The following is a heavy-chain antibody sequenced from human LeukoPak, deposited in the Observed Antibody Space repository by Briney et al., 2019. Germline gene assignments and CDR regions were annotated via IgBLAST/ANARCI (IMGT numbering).Heavy chain of an antibody. V-gene: IGHV1-8*01. Sequence: ASVKVSCKASGYTFTTYDINWVRQATGQGLGWMGSMNPNSGNTGYAQKFQGRVTMTRNTSISTAFMELSGLRSEDTAVYFCARRNTAMVAGLDYWGQGSLVTVSS. CDR3: ARRNTAMVAGLDY. CDR1: GYTFTTYD. J-gene: IGHJ4*02. D-gene: IGHD5-18*01. CDR2: MNPNSGNT.